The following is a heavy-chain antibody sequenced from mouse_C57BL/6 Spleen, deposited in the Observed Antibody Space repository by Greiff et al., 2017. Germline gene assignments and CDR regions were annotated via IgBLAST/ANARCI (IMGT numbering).Heavy chain of an antibody. CDR1: GYTFTSYW. V-gene: IGHV1-53*01. CDR2: INPSNGGT. Sequence: QVQLQQPGTELVKPGASVKLSCKASGYTFTSYWMHWVKQRPGQGLEWIGNINPSNGGTNYNEKFKSKATLTEDKSSSTTYMQLSSLPSEDSAVYYCAREPPLLRAWFAYWGQGTLVTVSA. CDR3: AREPPLLRAWFAY. D-gene: IGHD1-1*01. J-gene: IGHJ3*01.